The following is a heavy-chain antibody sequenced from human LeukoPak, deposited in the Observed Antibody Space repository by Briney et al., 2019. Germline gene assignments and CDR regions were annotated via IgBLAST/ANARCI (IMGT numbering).Heavy chain of an antibody. CDR3: AKDLGYCSGDSCY. J-gene: IGHJ4*02. CDR2: LGISGDYT. V-gene: IGHV3-23*01. D-gene: IGHD2-15*01. CDR1: GFTRSSYA. Sequence: GGSLRLSCVASGFTRSSYAMSWVRQAPGKGLQWVSSLGISGDYTWYAGSVKGRFTISRDNSKNTLYLQMDSLRVEDTAVYYCAKDLGYCSGDSCYWGQGTLVTVSS.